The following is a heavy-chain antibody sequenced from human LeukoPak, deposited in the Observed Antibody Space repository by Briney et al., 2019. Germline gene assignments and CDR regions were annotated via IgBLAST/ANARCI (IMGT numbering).Heavy chain of an antibody. CDR2: IYYSGST. D-gene: IGHD3-10*01. CDR3: ARESADGSGSYSPMDV. V-gene: IGHV4-30-4*01. CDR1: GGSISSGDYY. Sequence: SQTPSLTCTVSGGSISSGDYYWSWIRQPPGKGLEWIGYIYYSGSTYYNPSLKSRVTISVDTSKNQFSLKLSSVTAADTAVYYCARESADGSGSYSPMDVWGQGTTVTVSS. J-gene: IGHJ6*02.